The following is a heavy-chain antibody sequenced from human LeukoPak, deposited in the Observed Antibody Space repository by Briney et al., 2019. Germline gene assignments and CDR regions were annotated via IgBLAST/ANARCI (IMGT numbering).Heavy chain of an antibody. CDR2: ISYDGSNK. D-gene: IGHD3-22*01. CDR3: AKSPSSYYYDTSGYFDY. J-gene: IGHJ4*02. Sequence: GGSLRLSCAASGFTFSSYAMHWVRQAPGKGLEWVAVISYDGSNKYYADSVKGRFTISRDNSKNTLYLQVNSLRAEDTALYYCAKSPSSYYYDTSGYFDYWGQGTLVTVSS. V-gene: IGHV3-30-3*02. CDR1: GFTFSSYA.